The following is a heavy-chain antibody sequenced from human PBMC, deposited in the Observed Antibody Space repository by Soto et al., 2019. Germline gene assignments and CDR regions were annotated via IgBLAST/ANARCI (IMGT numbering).Heavy chain of an antibody. CDR1: GFSLRNGRMG. Sequence: QITLKESGPVLVKPTDTLTLTFTVSGFSLRNGRMGVRWSRQPPGKPLEWLAHIFSNDEKSYSTYLKTRLSISKDTSKGQVVLTMTNMDPVDTATYYCARIPYDSTGYYSPYWGQGTLVTVSS. D-gene: IGHD3-22*01. CDR2: IFSNDEK. CDR3: ARIPYDSTGYYSPY. V-gene: IGHV2-26*01. J-gene: IGHJ4*02.